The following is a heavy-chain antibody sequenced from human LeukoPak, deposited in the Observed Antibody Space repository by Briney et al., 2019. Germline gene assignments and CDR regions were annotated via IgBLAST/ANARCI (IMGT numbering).Heavy chain of an antibody. J-gene: IGHJ4*02. D-gene: IGHD3-22*01. CDR3: ARISFDSNGYDFQY. Sequence: ASVKVSCKASGYTFNRYVITWVRQAPGQGLEWVGWISAYNDSAKYSEKLQGRVTMATETSTNTAYMELRSLRSDDTAIYYCARISFDSNGYDFQYWGQGTLVTVSP. V-gene: IGHV1-18*04. CDR1: GYTFNRYV. CDR2: ISAYNDSA.